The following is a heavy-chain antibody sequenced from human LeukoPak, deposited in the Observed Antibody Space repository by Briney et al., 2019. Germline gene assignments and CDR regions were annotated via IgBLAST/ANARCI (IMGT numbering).Heavy chain of an antibody. CDR2: IYYSGST. CDR3: AREYGDLDY. Sequence: PSETLSLTCTVSGGSISSYYWSWIRQPPGKGLEWMGYIYYSGSTNYNPSLKSRVTMSTDTSKNQFSLKLRSVTAADTAVYYCAREYGDLDYWGQGTLVTVSS. D-gene: IGHD2-21*01. J-gene: IGHJ4*02. V-gene: IGHV4-59*12. CDR1: GGSISSYY.